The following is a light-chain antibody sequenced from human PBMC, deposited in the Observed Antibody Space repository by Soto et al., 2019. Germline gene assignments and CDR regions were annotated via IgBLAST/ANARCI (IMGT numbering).Light chain of an antibody. V-gene: IGLV2-14*01. CDR3: ASYTTISTYV. CDR1: SSDVGAYNY. Sequence: QSALTQPASVSGPPGQSITISCTGTSSDVGAYNYVSWYQHHPGKAPRLVIYGVTNRPSGISDRFSGSKSGNTASLTISGLLAEDEADYYCASYTTISTYVFGTGTKVTVL. J-gene: IGLJ1*01. CDR2: GVT.